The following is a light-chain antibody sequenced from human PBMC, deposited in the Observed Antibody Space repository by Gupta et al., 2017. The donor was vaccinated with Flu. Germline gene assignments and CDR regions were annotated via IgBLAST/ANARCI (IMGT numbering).Light chain of an antibody. CDR3: ETWDRDLSAGV. J-gene: IGLJ2*01. Sequence: NVTISCSGSTSNIGNNYVSWYQQLPGTAPKLLMYRNNKRPSGIPDRFSGSKSGTSATLGITGLQTGDEADYFCETWDRDLSAGVFGGGTKVTVL. CDR1: TSNIGNNY. V-gene: IGLV1-51*01. CDR2: RNN.